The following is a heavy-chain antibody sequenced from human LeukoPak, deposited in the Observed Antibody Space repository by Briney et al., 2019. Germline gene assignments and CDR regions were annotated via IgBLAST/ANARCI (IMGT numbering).Heavy chain of an antibody. D-gene: IGHD1-7*01. V-gene: IGHV3-21*01. J-gene: IGHJ3*02. CDR3: ARGGLNFDAFDI. Sequence: GGSLRLSCAASGFTFSSYSMNWVRQAPGKGLEWVSSISSRRAYTKYADSVKGRFTISRDNTKNSLYLQMNSLRAGDTAVYYCARGGLNFDAFDIWGQGTMVTVSS. CDR1: GFTFSSYS. CDR2: ISSRRAYT.